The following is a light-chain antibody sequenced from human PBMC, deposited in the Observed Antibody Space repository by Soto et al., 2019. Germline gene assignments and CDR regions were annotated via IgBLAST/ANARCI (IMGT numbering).Light chain of an antibody. CDR3: CSYAGSSTSGVV. J-gene: IGLJ2*01. V-gene: IGLV2-23*02. CDR1: SRDVGSYNL. CDR2: EVS. Sequence: QSALTQPASVSGSPGQSITISCTGTSRDVGSYNLVSWYQHHPGKAPKLMIYEVSERPSGVSNRFSGSKSGNTASLRISGLQADDEADYYCCSYAGSSTSGVVFGGVTKLTVL.